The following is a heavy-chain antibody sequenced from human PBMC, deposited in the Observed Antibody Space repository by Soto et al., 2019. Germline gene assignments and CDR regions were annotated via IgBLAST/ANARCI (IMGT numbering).Heavy chain of an antibody. CDR3: ARSTNYYGSGSEFDY. V-gene: IGHV4-39*01. J-gene: IGHJ4*02. CDR2: IYYSGST. Sequence: QLQLQESGPGLVKPSETLSLTCTVSGGSISSSSYYWGWIRQPPGKGLEWIGSIYYSGSTYYNPSLKSRVSISGDTSKNHCSLKLSSVTAADTAVYYCARSTNYYGSGSEFDYWGQGTLVTVSS. D-gene: IGHD3-10*01. CDR1: GGSISSSSYY.